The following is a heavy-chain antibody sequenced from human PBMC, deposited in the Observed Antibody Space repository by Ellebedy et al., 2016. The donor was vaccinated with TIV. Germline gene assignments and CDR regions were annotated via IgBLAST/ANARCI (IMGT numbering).Heavy chain of an antibody. V-gene: IGHV1-69*05. CDR2: IIPIFGTA. Sequence: SVKVSCXASGGTFSSYAISWVRQAPGQGLEWMGGIIPIFGTANYAQKFQGRVTITRDTSASTAYMELSSLRSEDTAVYYCARGVYSSGWSGNWFDPWGQGTLVTVSS. CDR3: ARGVYSSGWSGNWFDP. D-gene: IGHD6-19*01. J-gene: IGHJ5*02. CDR1: GGTFSSYA.